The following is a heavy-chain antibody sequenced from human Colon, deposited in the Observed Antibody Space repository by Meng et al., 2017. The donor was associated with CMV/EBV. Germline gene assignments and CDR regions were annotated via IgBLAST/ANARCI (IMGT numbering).Heavy chain of an antibody. J-gene: IGHJ4*02. V-gene: IGHV3-74*01. CDR2: TDGRRT. Sequence: LSCVALGFTFSKSWMHWVRQAPGKGREWVSYTDGRRTAYADSVEGRFTISRDTAENTLYLQMNSLSADDTAVYYCAADILSVGGTFDFWGQGALVTVSS. CDR1: GFTFSKSW. CDR3: AADILSVGGTFDF. D-gene: IGHD6-19*01.